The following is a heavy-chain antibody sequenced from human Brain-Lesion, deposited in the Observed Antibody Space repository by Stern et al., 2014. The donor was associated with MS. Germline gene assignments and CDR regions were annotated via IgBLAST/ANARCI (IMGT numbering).Heavy chain of an antibody. D-gene: IGHD2-15*01. CDR2: IYYSGNP. J-gene: IGHJ5*02. V-gene: IGHV4-39*01. CDR1: GGSVSSTSYA. Sequence: QVQLQESGPGLVKPSETLSLTCTVAGGSVSSTSYAWAWIRQPPGKGLEWIGTIYYSGNPYYSPSPKSRPPISQDTAKNQFPLQLRSGTAADTAVYYCAGEEDIRYCSGGSCTGNWFDPWGQGTLVTVSS. CDR3: AGEEDIRYCSGGSCTGNWFDP.